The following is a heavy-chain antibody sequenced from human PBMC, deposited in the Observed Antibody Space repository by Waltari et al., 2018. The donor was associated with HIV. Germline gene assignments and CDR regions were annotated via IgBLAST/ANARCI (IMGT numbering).Heavy chain of an antibody. D-gene: IGHD3-10*01. CDR3: VRESNLPGEFYPFEY. Sequence: QVHLVESGGGVVQTGWSLRLSCAASGYIFNDNALHWVRQAPGKGLEWIAFMSYNGVNQNYADAVKGRFTISRDDSRSMLYLQMNSLRREDTAVYYCVRESNLPGEFYPFEYWGQGTLVTVSS. J-gene: IGHJ4*02. V-gene: IGHV3-30-3*01. CDR2: MSYNGVNQ. CDR1: GYIFNDNA.